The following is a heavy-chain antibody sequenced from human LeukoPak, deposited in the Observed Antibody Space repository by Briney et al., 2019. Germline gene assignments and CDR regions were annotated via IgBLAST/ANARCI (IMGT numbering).Heavy chain of an antibody. CDR1: GFIFSFYC. Sequence: GGSLRLSCAASGFIFSFYCMHWVRQAPGKGPMWVSRICPDGTGISYADSVKARFTTSRDNAKNTVYLQMNSLRAEDTAVYYCARDKWELLRGGKYYFDYWGQGTLVTVSS. J-gene: IGHJ4*02. V-gene: IGHV3-74*01. CDR3: ARDKWELLRGGKYYFDY. D-gene: IGHD1-26*01. CDR2: ICPDGTGI.